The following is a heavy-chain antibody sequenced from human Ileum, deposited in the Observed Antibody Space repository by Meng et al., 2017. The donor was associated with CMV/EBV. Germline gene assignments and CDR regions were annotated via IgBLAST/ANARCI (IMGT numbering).Heavy chain of an antibody. V-gene: IGHV1-69*05. J-gene: IGHJ6*02. D-gene: IGHD2-2*02. CDR3: ARGAHCSSNSCYNYYYYGMDV. Sequence: SVKVSCKASGGTFSSYAISWVRQAPGQGLEWMGGIIPIFGTANYAQKFQGRVTITTDESTSTAYMELSSLRSEDTAVYYCARGAHCSSNSCYNYYYYGMDVWGQGTTVTVAS. CDR2: IIPIFGTA. CDR1: GGTFSSYA.